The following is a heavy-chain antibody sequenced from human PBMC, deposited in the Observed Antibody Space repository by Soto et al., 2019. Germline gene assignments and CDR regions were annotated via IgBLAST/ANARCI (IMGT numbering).Heavy chain of an antibody. Sequence: GESLKISCKGSGYSFTSYWIGWVRQMPGKGLEWMGIIYPADSDTRYSPSSQGQVTISADKSISTAYLQWSSLKASDTAMYFCARYWHSYSLNYYRGMDVWGQGTTVTVS. J-gene: IGHJ6*02. CDR3: ARYWHSYSLNYYRGMDV. CDR1: GYSFTSYW. D-gene: IGHD5-18*01. CDR2: IYPADSDT. V-gene: IGHV5-51*01.